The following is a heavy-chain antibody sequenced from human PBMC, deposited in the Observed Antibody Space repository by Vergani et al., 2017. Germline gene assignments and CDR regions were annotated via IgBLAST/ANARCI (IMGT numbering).Heavy chain of an antibody. V-gene: IGHV1-18*01. CDR3: AGDNWSYYGSGSYSHAFDI. D-gene: IGHD3-10*01. Sequence: QVQLVQSGAEVKKPGASVKVSCKASGYTFTSYGISWVRQAPGQGLEWMGWISAYNGNTNYAQKLQGRVTMTTDTSTSTAYMELRSLRSDDTAVYYCAGDNWSYYGSGSYSHAFDIWGQGTMVTVSS. J-gene: IGHJ3*02. CDR2: ISAYNGNT. CDR1: GYTFTSYG.